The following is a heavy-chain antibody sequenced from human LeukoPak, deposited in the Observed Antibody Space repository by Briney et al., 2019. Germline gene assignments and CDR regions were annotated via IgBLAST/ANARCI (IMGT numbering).Heavy chain of an antibody. CDR2: IYYSGST. D-gene: IGHD2-15*01. CDR1: GGSIRSDD. J-gene: IGHJ4*02. Sequence: SETLSLTCTVSGGSIRSDDWSWLRHPPGKGLEWIGYIYYSGSTNYNPSLKSRVTISVDTSKNQFYLKLSSVTAADTAVYYCARDRRSGEDSNFWGQGTLVTVSS. CDR3: ARDRRSGEDSNF. V-gene: IGHV4-59*01.